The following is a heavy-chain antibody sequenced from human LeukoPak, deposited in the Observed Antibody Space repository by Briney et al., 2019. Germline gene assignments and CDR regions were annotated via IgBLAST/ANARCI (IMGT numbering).Heavy chain of an antibody. CDR1: GGSISSSRYY. J-gene: IGHJ3*02. CDR2: IYYTGTP. CDR3: ATPYYDYVWGTYNAFDI. Sequence: SETLSLTCTVSGGSISSSRYYWGWIRQPPGKGLEWIGTIYYTGTPYLNPSLRGRVTISVDTSKTQFSLKLNSVTAADTAVYYCATPYYDYVWGTYNAFDIWGQGTMVTVSS. V-gene: IGHV4-39*01. D-gene: IGHD3-16*01.